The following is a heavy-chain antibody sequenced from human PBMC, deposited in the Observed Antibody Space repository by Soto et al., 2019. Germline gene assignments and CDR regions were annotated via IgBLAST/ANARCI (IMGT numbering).Heavy chain of an antibody. V-gene: IGHV3-30-3*01. J-gene: IGHJ5*02. CDR3: ARDSLRWLQTPQYQFDP. D-gene: IGHD5-12*01. CDR1: GFTFSSYA. Sequence: GGSLRLSCAASGFTFSSYAMHWVRQAPGKGLEWVAVISYDGSNKYYADSVKGRFTISRDNSKNTLYLQMNSLRAEDTAVYYCARDSLRWLQTPQYQFDPWGQGTLVTVSS. CDR2: ISYDGSNK.